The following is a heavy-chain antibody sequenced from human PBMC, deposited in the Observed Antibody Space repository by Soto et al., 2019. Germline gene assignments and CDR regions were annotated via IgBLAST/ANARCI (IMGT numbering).Heavy chain of an antibody. CDR2: IDPSDSYT. CDR3: ARHPVAGDYYYYGMDV. Sequence: PGESLKISCKGSGYSFTSYWISWVRQMPGKGLEWMGRIDPSDSYTNYSPSFQGHVTISADKSISTAYLQWSSLKASDTAMYYWARHPVAGDYYYYGMDVWGQGTTVTVSS. V-gene: IGHV5-10-1*01. CDR1: GYSFTSYW. D-gene: IGHD6-19*01. J-gene: IGHJ6*02.